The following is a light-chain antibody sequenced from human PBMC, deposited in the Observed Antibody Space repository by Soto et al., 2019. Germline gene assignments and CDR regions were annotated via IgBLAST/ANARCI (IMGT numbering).Light chain of an antibody. CDR3: QQYNSYSRT. J-gene: IGKJ1*01. V-gene: IGKV1-5*03. CDR1: QSISSW. CDR2: KAS. Sequence: DIQMTQSPSTLSASVGDRVTITCRASQSISSWLAWYQQKPGKAPKLLIYKASSLESGVPSRFSSRGSGTEFTLTISSLQSDDFATYYCQQYNSYSRTFGQGTKVDIK.